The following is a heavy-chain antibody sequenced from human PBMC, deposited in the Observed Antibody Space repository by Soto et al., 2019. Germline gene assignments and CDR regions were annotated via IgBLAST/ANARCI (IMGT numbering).Heavy chain of an antibody. J-gene: IGHJ4*02. CDR3: AKPYSSSWYGPFDY. Sequence: PGGSLRLSCAASGFTFSSYAMSWFRQAPGKGLEWVSTISGSGDNTFYADSVKGRFTISRDNSKNTLYLPMSSLRAEDTAVYYCAKPYSSSWYGPFDYWGQGTLVTVSS. D-gene: IGHD6-13*01. CDR2: ISGSGDNT. V-gene: IGHV3-23*01. CDR1: GFTFSSYA.